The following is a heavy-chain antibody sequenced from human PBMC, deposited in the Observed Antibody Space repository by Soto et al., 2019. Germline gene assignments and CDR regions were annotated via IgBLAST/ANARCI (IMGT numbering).Heavy chain of an antibody. J-gene: IGHJ6*02. D-gene: IGHD3-16*01. CDR2: IYPGDSDT. Sequence: GESLKISCKGSGYSFTNYWIGWVRQMPGKGLERMGVIYPGDSDTRYNPSFQGQVTISADKSISTAYLQWSSLKASDTAMYYCARLGPVITYYYYGMDVWGQGTTVTVSS. CDR3: ARLGPVITYYYYGMDV. CDR1: GYSFTNYW. V-gene: IGHV5-51*01.